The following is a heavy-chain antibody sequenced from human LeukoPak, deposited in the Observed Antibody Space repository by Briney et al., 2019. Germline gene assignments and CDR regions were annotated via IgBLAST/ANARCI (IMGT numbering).Heavy chain of an antibody. CDR2: INHSGST. CDR1: GGSFSGYY. CDR3: ARRTRYFDWLLFDY. D-gene: IGHD3-9*01. V-gene: IGHV4-34*01. Sequence: SETLSLTCAVYGGSFSGYYWSWIRQPPGKGLEWIGEINHSGSTNYNPSLKSRVTISVDTSKNQFSLKLSSVTAADTAVYYCARRTRYFDWLLFDYWGQGTLVTVSS. J-gene: IGHJ4*02.